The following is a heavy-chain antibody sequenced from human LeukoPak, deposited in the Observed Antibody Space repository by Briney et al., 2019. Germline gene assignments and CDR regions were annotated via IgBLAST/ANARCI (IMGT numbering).Heavy chain of an antibody. Sequence: ASVKVSCKASGYTFTGYYMHWVRQAPGHGLDWMGWINPNSGGTNYAQKFQGRVTMIRDTSISTAYMELSRLRSDDTAVYYCARDPRRYNWFDPWGQGTLVTVSS. V-gene: IGHV1-2*02. CDR3: ARDPRRYNWFDP. CDR2: INPNSGGT. J-gene: IGHJ5*02. CDR1: GYTFTGYY.